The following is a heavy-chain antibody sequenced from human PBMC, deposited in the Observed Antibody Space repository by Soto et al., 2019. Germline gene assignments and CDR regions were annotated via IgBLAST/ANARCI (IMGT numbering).Heavy chain of an antibody. J-gene: IGHJ4*02. Sequence: QVQLVQSGAEVKRPGSSVKVSCKASGGTFSSYPISWVRQAPGQGLEWMGGTNGNLGTVNYAQKFRGRLTITTDISTTTAYMELSSLTSGDTAVYYCARRDSHGYFRYFDNWGQGTLVTFSS. V-gene: IGHV1-69*06. D-gene: IGHD4-17*01. CDR2: TNGNLGTV. CDR3: ARRDSHGYFRYFDN. CDR1: GGTFSSYP.